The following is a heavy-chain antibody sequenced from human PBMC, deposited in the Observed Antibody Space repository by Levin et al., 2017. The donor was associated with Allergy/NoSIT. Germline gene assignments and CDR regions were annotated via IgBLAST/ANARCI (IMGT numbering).Heavy chain of an antibody. V-gene: IGHV4-59*01. CDR1: GGSITNYY. D-gene: IGHD2-21*01. Sequence: SEALSLTCTVSGGSITNYYWSWIRQPPGKGLDWIGYIYYTGSTNYNPSLTSRLTISVDTSKNQFSLKLSSLTAADTAVYYCARLGRGESGAFDIWGQGTMVTVSS. J-gene: IGHJ3*02. CDR3: ARLGRGESGAFDI. CDR2: IYYTGST.